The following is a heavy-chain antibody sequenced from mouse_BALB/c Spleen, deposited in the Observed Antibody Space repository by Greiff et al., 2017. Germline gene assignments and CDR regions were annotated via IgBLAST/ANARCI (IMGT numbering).Heavy chain of an antibody. CDR2: ISDGGSYT. CDR3: ARGVQYGNFWFAY. Sequence: DVQLVESGGGLVKPGGSLKLSCAASGFTFSDYYMYWVRQTPEKRLEWVATISDGGSYTYYPDSVKGRFTISRDNAKNNLYLQMSSLKSEDTAMYYCARGVQYGNFWFAYWGQGTLVTVSA. CDR1: GFTFSDYY. V-gene: IGHV5-4*02. J-gene: IGHJ3*01. D-gene: IGHD2-10*02.